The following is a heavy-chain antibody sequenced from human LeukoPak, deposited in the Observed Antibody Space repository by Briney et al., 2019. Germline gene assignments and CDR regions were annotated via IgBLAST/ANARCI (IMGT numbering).Heavy chain of an antibody. Sequence: PGGSLRLSCTELGVTLSDYELNWVRQAPKKGPEWVSYMNRRGDRIDHADSVKGRFTMSRDIATKSVFLQMTGLRVDDTAVYYCATRIPYTGYNNWGQGTLVTVSS. D-gene: IGHD5-12*01. V-gene: IGHV3-48*03. J-gene: IGHJ4*02. CDR1: GVTLSDYE. CDR2: MNRRGDRI. CDR3: ATRIPYTGYNN.